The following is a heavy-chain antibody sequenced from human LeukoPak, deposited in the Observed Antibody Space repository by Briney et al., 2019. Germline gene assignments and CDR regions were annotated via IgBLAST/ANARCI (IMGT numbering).Heavy chain of an antibody. D-gene: IGHD3-22*01. J-gene: IGHJ4*02. CDR1: GLTFSSYS. CDR2: ISSRSSYI. Sequence: GGSLRLSCEAAGLTFSSYSMNWVRQAPGKGLEWVSSISSRSSYIYYADSVKGRFTISRDNAKKSLCLQMNSLRAEDTAVYYCVVVIATSTVDYWGQGTLVTVSS. V-gene: IGHV3-21*01. CDR3: VVVIATSTVDY.